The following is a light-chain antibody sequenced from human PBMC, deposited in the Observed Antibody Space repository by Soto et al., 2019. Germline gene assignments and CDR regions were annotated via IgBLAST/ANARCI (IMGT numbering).Light chain of an antibody. CDR1: STDPATYDL. J-gene: IGLJ2*01. CDR2: EVA. CDR3: CSRL. V-gene: IGLV2-23*02. Sequence: QSALTQPASESGSPGQSITISCTGTSTDPATYDLVSWYQQHPGKAPQLIIYEVAKRPSGVSARFSGSQSGDTASLTISGLQAADEAYYYCCSRLFGGGTKLTVL.